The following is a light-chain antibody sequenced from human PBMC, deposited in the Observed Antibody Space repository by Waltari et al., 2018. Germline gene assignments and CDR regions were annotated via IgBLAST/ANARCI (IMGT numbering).Light chain of an antibody. CDR1: QSVGSY. V-gene: IGKV3-11*01. Sequence: VFTLSPSTLSLSPGDTSALSCRASQSVGSYLAWYQQKPGQPPRLLIYDASNRATGVPARFRGSGSGTDFTLTISSLEAEDFAVYYCQQRSNWTPHTFGQGARLEIK. CDR2: DAS. J-gene: IGKJ2*01. CDR3: QQRSNWTPHT.